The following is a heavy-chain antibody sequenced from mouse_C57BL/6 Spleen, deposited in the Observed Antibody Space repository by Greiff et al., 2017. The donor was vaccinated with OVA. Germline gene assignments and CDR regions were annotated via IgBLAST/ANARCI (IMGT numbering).Heavy chain of an antibody. CDR1: GYTFTSYW. Sequence: VQLQQPGAELVKPGASVKLSCKASGYTFTSYWMHWVKQRPGQGLEWIGMIHPNSGSTNYNEKFKSKATLTVDKSSSTAYMQLSSLTSEDSAVYYCARSTAVPAWFAYWGQGTLVTVSA. D-gene: IGHD2-1*01. CDR3: ARSTAVPAWFAY. J-gene: IGHJ3*01. V-gene: IGHV1-64*01. CDR2: IHPNSGST.